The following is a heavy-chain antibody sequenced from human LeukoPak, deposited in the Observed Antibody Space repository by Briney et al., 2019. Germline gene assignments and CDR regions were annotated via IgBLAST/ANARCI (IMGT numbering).Heavy chain of an antibody. CDR2: ISAYNGNT. V-gene: IGHV1-18*01. D-gene: IGHD3-22*01. J-gene: IGHJ4*02. CDR3: ARDATVSYYDSSGYVDY. CDR1: RATFRSYA. Sequence: GASVKVSCKASRATFRSYAISWVRQAPGQGLEWMGRISAYNGNTNYAQKLQGRVTMTTDTSTSTAYMELRSLRSDDTAVYYCARDATVSYYDSSGYVDYWGQGTLVTVSS.